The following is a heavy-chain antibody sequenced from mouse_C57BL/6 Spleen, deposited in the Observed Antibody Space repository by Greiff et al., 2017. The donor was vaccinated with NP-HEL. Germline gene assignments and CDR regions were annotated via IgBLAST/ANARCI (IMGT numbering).Heavy chain of an antibody. D-gene: IGHD2-3*01. CDR2: IRNKANGYTT. CDR3: ARSYDGYPDAMDD. V-gene: IGHV7-3*01. Sequence: EVQVVESGGGLVQPGGSLSLSCAASGFTFTDYYMSWVRQPPGKALEWLGFIRNKANGYTTEYSASVKGRFTISRDNSQSILYLQMNALRAEDSATYYCARSYDGYPDAMDDWGQGTSVTVSS. J-gene: IGHJ4*01. CDR1: GFTFTDYY.